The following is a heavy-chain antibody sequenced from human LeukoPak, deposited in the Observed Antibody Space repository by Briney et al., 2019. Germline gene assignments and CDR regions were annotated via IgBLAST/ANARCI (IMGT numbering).Heavy chain of an antibody. V-gene: IGHV3-23*01. D-gene: IGHD1-26*01. CDR3: AKVLVGAKSPYAFDI. CDR1: GFTFSSYA. Sequence: PGGSLRLSCAASGFTFSSYAMSWVRQAPGKGLEWVSAISCSGGSTYYADSVKGRFTISRDNSKNTLYLQMNSLRAEDTAVYYCAKVLVGAKSPYAFDIWGQGTMVTVSS. J-gene: IGHJ3*02. CDR2: ISCSGGST.